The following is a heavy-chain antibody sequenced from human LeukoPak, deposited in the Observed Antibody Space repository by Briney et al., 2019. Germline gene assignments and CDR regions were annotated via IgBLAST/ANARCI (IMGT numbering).Heavy chain of an antibody. V-gene: IGHV3-23*01. CDR3: AKDIVVVPAGGDSFDY. CDR1: GFTFTNYA. D-gene: IGHD2-2*01. Sequence: PGGSLRLSCAASGFTFTNYAVSWVREAPGKGLEWVSAISGNSGSTYYADSVKGRFTISRDTSKNTVYLQMNSLRAEDSAVYYCAKDIVVVPAGGDSFDYWGQGTLVTVSS. CDR2: ISGNSGST. J-gene: IGHJ4*02.